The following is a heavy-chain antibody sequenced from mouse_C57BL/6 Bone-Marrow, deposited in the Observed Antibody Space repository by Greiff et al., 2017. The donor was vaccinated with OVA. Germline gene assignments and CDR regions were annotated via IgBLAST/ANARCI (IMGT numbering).Heavy chain of an antibody. Sequence: QVQLKQPGAELVKPGASVKLSCKASGYTFTSSWMHWVKQRPGRGLEWIGRIDPTSGGTQYNQKFKSKATLTVDKPSSTAYMQLSSLTSEDAAVYYCARRAYYYGSSYYWYFDVWGTGTTVTVSS. V-gene: IGHV1-72*01. CDR3: ARRAYYYGSSYYWYFDV. D-gene: IGHD1-1*01. CDR1: GYTFTSSW. CDR2: IDPTSGGT. J-gene: IGHJ1*03.